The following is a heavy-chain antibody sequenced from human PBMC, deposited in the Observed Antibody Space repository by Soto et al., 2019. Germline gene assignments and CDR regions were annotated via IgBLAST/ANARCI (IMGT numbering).Heavy chain of an antibody. CDR3: ARCSGWYGQCYFDC. J-gene: IGHJ4*02. V-gene: IGHV3-53*02. D-gene: IGHD6-13*01. Sequence: DVQLVETGGGLIQPGGSLRLSCAASWFIVSSSYMSWVRQAPGKGLEWVSVIYSDGRTYYADSVKGRFTISRDNTKNTLYLQMNSLSAEATAVYYCARCSGWYGQCYFDCWGQGTLVTVSS. CDR2: IYSDGRT. CDR1: WFIVSSSY.